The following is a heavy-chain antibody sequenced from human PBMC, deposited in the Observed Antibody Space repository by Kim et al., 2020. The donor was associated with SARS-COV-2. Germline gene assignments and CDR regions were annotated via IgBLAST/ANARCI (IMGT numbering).Heavy chain of an antibody. CDR1: GFTFSSYG. Sequence: GGSLRLSCAASGFTFSSYGMHWVRQAPGKGLEWVAVISYDGSNKYYADSVKGRFTISRDNSKNTLYLQMNSLRAEDTAVYYCAKDLAGSGYSYGRIPPLYYYGMDVWGQGTTVTVSS. CDR2: ISYDGSNK. CDR3: AKDLAGSGYSYGRIPPLYYYGMDV. V-gene: IGHV3-30*18. J-gene: IGHJ6*02. D-gene: IGHD5-18*01.